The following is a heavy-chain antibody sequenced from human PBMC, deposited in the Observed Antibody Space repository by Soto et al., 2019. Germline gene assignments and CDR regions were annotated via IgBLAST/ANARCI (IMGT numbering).Heavy chain of an antibody. CDR2: ISYDGSNK. V-gene: IGHV3-30-3*01. Sequence: GGSLRLSCAASGFTFSNYAMYWVRQAPGKGLEWVAVISYDGSNKYYADSVKGRFTISRDNSKNTLFLQMNSLRAEDTAVYYCAIESYWGQGTLVTVSS. J-gene: IGHJ4*02. CDR3: AIESY. CDR1: GFTFSNYA.